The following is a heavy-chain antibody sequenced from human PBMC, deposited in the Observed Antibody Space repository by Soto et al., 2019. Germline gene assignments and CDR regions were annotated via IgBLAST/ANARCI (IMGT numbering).Heavy chain of an antibody. CDR3: ARERGLELRYGMDV. Sequence: SETLSLTCTVSGGSISSYYWSWIRQPPGKGLEWIGYIYYSGSTNYNPSLKSRVTISVDTSKNQFSLKLSSVTAADTAVYYCARERGLELRYGMDVWGQGTTVTV. V-gene: IGHV4-59*01. CDR1: GGSISSYY. D-gene: IGHD1-7*01. J-gene: IGHJ6*02. CDR2: IYYSGST.